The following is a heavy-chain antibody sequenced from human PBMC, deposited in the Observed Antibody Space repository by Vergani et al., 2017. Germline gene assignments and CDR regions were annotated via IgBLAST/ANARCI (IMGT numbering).Heavy chain of an antibody. CDR2: ISSSSSTI. J-gene: IGHJ4*02. Sequence: EVQLVESGGGLVQPGGSLRLSCAASGFTFSSYSMNWVRQAPGKGLEWVSYISSSSSTIYYADSVKGRFTISRDNAKNSLYLQMNSLRAEDRAVYYCARDRRYYYDSSGEFDYWGQGTLVTVSS. CDR1: GFTFSSYS. CDR3: ARDRRYYYDSSGEFDY. V-gene: IGHV3-48*01. D-gene: IGHD3-22*01.